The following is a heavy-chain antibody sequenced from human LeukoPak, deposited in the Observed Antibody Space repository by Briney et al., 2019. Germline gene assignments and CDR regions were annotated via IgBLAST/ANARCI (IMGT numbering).Heavy chain of an antibody. CDR1: GGSFGGYY. CDR2: INDSGSS. Sequence: PSETLSLTCAVYGGSFGGYYWSWIRQPPGKGLEWIGEINDSGSSNYIPSLKSRVTISVDTSKNQFSLKLSSVTAADTAVYYCARETSQKGAHYMDVRGKGTTVTISS. D-gene: IGHD3-16*01. V-gene: IGHV4-34*01. J-gene: IGHJ6*03. CDR3: ARETSQKGAHYMDV.